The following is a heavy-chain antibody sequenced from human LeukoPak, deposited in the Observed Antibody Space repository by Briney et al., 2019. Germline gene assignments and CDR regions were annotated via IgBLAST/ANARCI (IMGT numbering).Heavy chain of an antibody. CDR2: VSSSGSTI. D-gene: IGHD3-22*01. J-gene: IGHJ5*02. CDR3: ARVHPPYYYDSSGKREEWFDP. CDR1: GFTFSDYY. V-gene: IGHV3-11*01. Sequence: PGGSLRLSCAASGFTFSDYYMSWIRQAPGKGLEWVSYVSSSGSTIYYADSVKGRFTISRDNAKNSLYLQMSSLRAEDTAVYYCARVHPPYYYDSSGKREEWFDPWGQGTLVTVSS.